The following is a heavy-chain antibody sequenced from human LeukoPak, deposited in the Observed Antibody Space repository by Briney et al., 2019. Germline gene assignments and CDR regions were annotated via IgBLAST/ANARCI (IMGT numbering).Heavy chain of an antibody. CDR3: ARAPPHYSSSWYFDY. V-gene: IGHV1-18*01. Sequence: ASVKVSCKASGYTFTSYGISWVRQAPGQGLEWMGWISAYNGNTNYAQKLQGRVTMTTDTSTSTAYMELRSLRSDDTAVYYCARAPPHYSSSWYFDYWGQGTLVTVSS. CDR1: GYTFTSYG. CDR2: ISAYNGNT. D-gene: IGHD6-13*01. J-gene: IGHJ4*02.